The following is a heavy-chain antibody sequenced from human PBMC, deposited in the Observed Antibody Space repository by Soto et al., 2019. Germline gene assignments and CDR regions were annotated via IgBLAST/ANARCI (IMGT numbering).Heavy chain of an antibody. V-gene: IGHV1-2*02. CDR3: ARGDYGTGGYPFPYFDY. CDR2: INPDSGAT. CDR1: GYSFTGYY. D-gene: IGHD2-8*02. J-gene: IGHJ4*02. Sequence: HEHLVQSGAEVKRPGASLKVSCKASGYSFTGYYIHWVRQAPGQGLEWMGWINPDSGATNYAQNSQGRVTLTSDTSISTASMDLTSLPSDDTAVYYCARGDYGTGGYPFPYFDYWGQGTLVIVSS.